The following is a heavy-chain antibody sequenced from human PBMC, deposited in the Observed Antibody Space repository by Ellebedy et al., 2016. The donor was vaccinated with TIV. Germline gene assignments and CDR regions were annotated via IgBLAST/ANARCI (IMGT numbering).Heavy chain of an antibody. J-gene: IGHJ4*02. V-gene: IGHV4-34*01. CDR1: GGSFSGYY. CDR2: INHSGST. Sequence: GSLRLXXAVYGGSFSGYYWSWIRQPPGKGLEWIGEINHSGSTNYNPSLKSRVTISVDTSKNQFSLKLSSVTAADTAVYYCASLFDYGDYGGDYWGQGTLVTVSS. D-gene: IGHD4-17*01. CDR3: ASLFDYGDYGGDY.